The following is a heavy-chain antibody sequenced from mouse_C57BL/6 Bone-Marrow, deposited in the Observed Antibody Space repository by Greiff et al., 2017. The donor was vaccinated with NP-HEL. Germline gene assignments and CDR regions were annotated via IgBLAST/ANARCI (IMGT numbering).Heavy chain of an antibody. CDR3: TRGNFYYGSSSHWYFDV. CDR1: GYTFTSYW. V-gene: IGHV1-5*01. J-gene: IGHJ1*03. D-gene: IGHD1-1*01. Sequence: VQLKQSGTVLARPGASVKMSCKTSGYTFTSYWMHWVKQRPGQGLEWIGAIYPGNSDTSYNQKFKGKAKLTAVTSASTAYMELSSLTNEDSAVYYCTRGNFYYGSSSHWYFDVWGTGTTVTVSS. CDR2: IYPGNSDT.